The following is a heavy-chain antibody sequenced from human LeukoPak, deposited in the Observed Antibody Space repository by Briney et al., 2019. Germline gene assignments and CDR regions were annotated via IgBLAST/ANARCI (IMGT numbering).Heavy chain of an antibody. D-gene: IGHD4-11*01. CDR3: ARDREQYSNYDSDDAFDI. Sequence: GGSLRLSCAASGFTFSDYYMSWIRQAPGKGLEWVSYISSSGITIYYADSVKGRFTISRDNAKNSLYLQMNSLRAEDTAVYYCARDREQYSNYDSDDAFDIWGQGTMVTVSS. J-gene: IGHJ3*02. CDR2: ISSSGITI. V-gene: IGHV3-11*01. CDR1: GFTFSDYY.